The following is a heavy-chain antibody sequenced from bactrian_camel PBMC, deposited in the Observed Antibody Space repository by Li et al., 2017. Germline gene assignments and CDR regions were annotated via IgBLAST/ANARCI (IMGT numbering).Heavy chain of an antibody. V-gene: IGHV3S53*01. CDR3: ARGLFVEDYY. J-gene: IGHJ4*01. CDR1: VDTYNDYC. CDR2: IDNAGTI. D-gene: IGHD1*01. Sequence: HVQLVESGGGSVQAGGSLTLSCVGSVDTYNDYCMGWFRQAPGKEREGVASIDNAGTIIYGDSVKGRFTISRDNTKNTVYLQMNSLKSEDTALYYCARGLFVEDYYWGQGTQVTVS.